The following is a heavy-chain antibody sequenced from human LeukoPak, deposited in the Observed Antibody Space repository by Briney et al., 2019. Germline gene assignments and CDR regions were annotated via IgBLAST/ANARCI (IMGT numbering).Heavy chain of an antibody. D-gene: IGHD2-21*01. CDR3: AKEAGTYCGGDCSKLPGWYFDL. CDR2: ISGSGGST. J-gene: IGHJ2*01. CDR1: GFTFDDYA. V-gene: IGHV3-23*01. Sequence: PGRSLRLSCAASGFTFDDYAMHWVRQAPGKGLEWVSAISGSGGSTYYADSVKGRFTISRDNSKNTLYLQMNSLRAEDTAVYYCAKEAGTYCGGDCSKLPGWYFDLWGRGTLVTVSS.